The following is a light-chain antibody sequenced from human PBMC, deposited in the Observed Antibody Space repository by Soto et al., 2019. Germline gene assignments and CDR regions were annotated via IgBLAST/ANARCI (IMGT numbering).Light chain of an antibody. J-gene: IGLJ1*01. Sequence: QSALTQPRSVSGSPGQSVTISCTGTSSDVGGYNYVSWYQQHPGKAPKLMIYDVSKRPSGVPDRFSGSKSGNTASLTISGLQAEDEADYYCCSYAGSYTPYFFGTGTKLTVL. CDR2: DVS. V-gene: IGLV2-11*01. CDR3: CSYAGSYTPYF. CDR1: SSDVGGYNY.